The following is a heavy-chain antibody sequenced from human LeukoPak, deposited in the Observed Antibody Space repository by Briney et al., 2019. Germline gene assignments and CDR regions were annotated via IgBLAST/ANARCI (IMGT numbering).Heavy chain of an antibody. CDR2: INHSGGT. D-gene: IGHD3-10*01. Sequence: PSETQSLTCAVYGGFFSGYHGSWLRQPPGKGVEWIGEINHSGGTNYNPSLKGPVTISVDTSKNQFSLKLSSVTAADTAVYYCARVPRGGVRGVINYYFDYWGQGTLVTVSS. J-gene: IGHJ4*02. V-gene: IGHV4-34*01. CDR1: GGFFSGYH. CDR3: ARVPRGGVRGVINYYFDY.